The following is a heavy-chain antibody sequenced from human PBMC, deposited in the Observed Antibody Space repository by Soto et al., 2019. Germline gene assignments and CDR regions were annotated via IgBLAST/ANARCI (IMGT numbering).Heavy chain of an antibody. D-gene: IGHD4-4*01. Sequence: GGSLRLSCAASGFTFSHAWMSWVRQAPGKGLEWVGRIKSKADGETKDYGAPVRGRFTISRDDSQDILYLHMNSLRIEDTAVYYCCVIKRRDQYSTSGYWFDPWGPGTLVTVS. CDR3: CVIKRRDQYSTSGYWFDP. J-gene: IGHJ5*02. CDR1: GFTFSHAW. CDR2: IKSKADGETK. V-gene: IGHV3-15*01.